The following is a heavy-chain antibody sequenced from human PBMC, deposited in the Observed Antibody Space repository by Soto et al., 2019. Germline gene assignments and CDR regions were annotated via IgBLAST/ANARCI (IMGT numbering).Heavy chain of an antibody. V-gene: IGHV3-7*05. CDR3: ARDHSSSWDEYYFDY. J-gene: IGHJ4*02. D-gene: IGHD6-13*01. CDR1: GFTFSSYW. Sequence: GGSRLSCAASGFTFSSYWMSWVRQAPGKGLEWVANIKQDGSEKYYVDSVKGRFTISRDNAKNSLYLQMNSLRAEDTAVYYCARDHSSSWDEYYFDYWGQGTLVTVSS. CDR2: IKQDGSEK.